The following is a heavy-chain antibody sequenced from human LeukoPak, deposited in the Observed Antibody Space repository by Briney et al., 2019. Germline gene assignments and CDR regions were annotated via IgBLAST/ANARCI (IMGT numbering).Heavy chain of an antibody. J-gene: IGHJ4*02. CDR3: AKDLSYGDYGAFFDY. V-gene: IGHV3-30*18. CDR2: ISYDGSSK. D-gene: IGHD4-17*01. Sequence: GGSLRLSCAASGFTLSSYGMHWVRQAPGKGLEWVALISYDGSSKYYADSVKGRFTISRDNSKNTLYLQMNSLRAEDTALYYCAKDLSYGDYGAFFDYWGQGTLVTVSS. CDR1: GFTLSSYG.